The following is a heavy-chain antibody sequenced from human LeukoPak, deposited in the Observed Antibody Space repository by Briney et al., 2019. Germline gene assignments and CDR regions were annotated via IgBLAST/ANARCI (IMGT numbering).Heavy chain of an antibody. J-gene: IGHJ4*02. CDR3: AKDGLGQPDY. Sequence: GGSLRLSCAASGFTFDDYAMLWVRQAPGKGLEWVSLISWDGGSTYYADSVNGRFTISRDNSKNSLYLQMNSLRAEDTALYYCAKDGLGQPDYWGQGTLVTVSS. CDR1: GFTFDDYA. V-gene: IGHV3-43D*04. D-gene: IGHD1-1*01. CDR2: ISWDGGST.